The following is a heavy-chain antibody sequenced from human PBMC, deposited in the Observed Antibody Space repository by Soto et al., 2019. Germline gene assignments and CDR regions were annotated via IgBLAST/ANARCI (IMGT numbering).Heavy chain of an antibody. CDR2: ISGSGGST. CDR1: GFTFSSYA. CDR3: AKGSINFWSGHGAQRFDY. Sequence: GGSLRLSCAASGFTFSSYAMSWVRQAPGKGLEWVSAISGSGGSTYYADSVKGRFTISRDNSKNTLYLQMNSLRAEDTAVYYCAKGSINFWSGHGAQRFDYWGQGTLVTVSS. V-gene: IGHV3-23*01. D-gene: IGHD3-3*01. J-gene: IGHJ4*02.